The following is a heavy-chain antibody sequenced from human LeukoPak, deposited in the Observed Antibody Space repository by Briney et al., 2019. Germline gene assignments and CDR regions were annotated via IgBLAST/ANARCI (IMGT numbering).Heavy chain of an antibody. CDR3: ARHLFLDY. V-gene: IGHV3-7*05. CDR1: GFTFSNYW. CDR2: IKQDGSEK. D-gene: IGHD3-10*02. J-gene: IGHJ4*02. Sequence: PGGSLRLSCAASGFTFSNYWMTWVRQAPGKGLEWVANIKQDGSEKYYVDSVKGRFTISRDNAMNSLYLQMNSLRAEDTALYYCARHLFLDYWGQGTLVTVSS.